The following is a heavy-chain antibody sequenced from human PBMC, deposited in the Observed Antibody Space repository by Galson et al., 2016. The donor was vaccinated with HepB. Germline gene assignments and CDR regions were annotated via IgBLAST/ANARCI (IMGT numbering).Heavy chain of an antibody. CDR1: GFTFSNYA. CDR3: AKAPIGTCSGARCHSFDI. V-gene: IGHV3-23*01. Sequence: SLRLSCAASGFTFSNYAMSWVRQDPRKGLEWVSAFSGSLVTTYYADSVKGRFTISRDNSKNTLYLQMNRLRVEDTAVYYCAKAPIGTCSGARCHSFDIWGQGTMVTVSS. J-gene: IGHJ3*02. CDR2: FSGSLVTT. D-gene: IGHD2-2*02.